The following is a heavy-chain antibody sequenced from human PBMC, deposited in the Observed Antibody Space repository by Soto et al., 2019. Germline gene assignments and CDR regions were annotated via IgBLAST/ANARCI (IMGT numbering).Heavy chain of an antibody. CDR3: ARDIRTYYYGSGSYYRGSTDY. CDR1: GYTFTSYG. Sequence: ASVKVSCKASGYTFTSYGISWVRQAPGQGLEWMGWISAYNGNTNYAQKLQGRVTMTTDTSTSTAYMELRSLRSDDTAVYYCARDIRTYYYGSGSYYRGSTDYWGQGTLVTVSS. V-gene: IGHV1-18*01. J-gene: IGHJ4*02. CDR2: ISAYNGNT. D-gene: IGHD3-10*01.